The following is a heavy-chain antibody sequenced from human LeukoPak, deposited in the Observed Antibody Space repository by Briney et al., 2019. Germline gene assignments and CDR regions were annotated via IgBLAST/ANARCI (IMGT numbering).Heavy chain of an antibody. CDR2: ISYSGST. D-gene: IGHD6-25*01. Sequence: SETLSLTCTVSGGSISSSDFNWGWIRQPPGKGLEWIGVISYSGSTYYNPSLKSRVTISVDTSKSHFSLKLSSVTAADTAIYYCARLDKGIKAAHFDYWGQGTLVTVSS. CDR1: GGSISSSDFN. V-gene: IGHV4-39*01. CDR3: ARLDKGIKAAHFDY. J-gene: IGHJ4*02.